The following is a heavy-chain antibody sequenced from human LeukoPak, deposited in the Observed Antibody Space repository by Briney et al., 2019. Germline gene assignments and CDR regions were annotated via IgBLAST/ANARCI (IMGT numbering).Heavy chain of an antibody. V-gene: IGHV4-59*01. CDR1: GGSISSYY. CDR3: ARDPSGSYSPSRAFDI. J-gene: IGHJ3*02. D-gene: IGHD1-26*01. CDR2: IYYSGST. Sequence: SETLSLTCTVSGGSISSYYWSWIRQPPGKGLEWIGYIYYSGSTNYNPSLKSRVTISVDTSKNQFSLKLSSVTAADTAVYYCARDPSGSYSPSRAFDIWGQGTMVTVS.